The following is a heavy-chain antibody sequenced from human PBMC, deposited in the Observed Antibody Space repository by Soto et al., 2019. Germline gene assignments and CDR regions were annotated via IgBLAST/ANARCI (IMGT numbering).Heavy chain of an antibody. CDR2: IIPIFGTA. Sequence: GASVKVSCKASGGTFSSYAISWARQAPGQGLEWMGGIIPIFGTANYAQKFQGRVTITADESTSTAYMELSSLRSEDTAVYYCARVRKSGSYYRSYYYYGMDVWGQGTTVTVSS. J-gene: IGHJ6*02. CDR3: ARVRKSGSYYRSYYYYGMDV. V-gene: IGHV1-69*13. D-gene: IGHD1-26*01. CDR1: GGTFSSYA.